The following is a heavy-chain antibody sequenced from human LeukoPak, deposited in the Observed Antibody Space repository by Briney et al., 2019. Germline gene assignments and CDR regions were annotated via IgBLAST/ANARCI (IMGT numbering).Heavy chain of an antibody. Sequence: PGGSLRLSCAASGFTVSSNYMSWVRLAPGKGLEWVSVIYSGGSTYYADSVKGRFTISRDNSKNTLYLQMNSLRAEDTAVYYCARELVLEAGYYGMDVWGQGTTVTVSS. V-gene: IGHV3-53*01. CDR1: GFTVSSNY. J-gene: IGHJ6*02. CDR3: ARELVLEAGYYGMDV. D-gene: IGHD2-15*01. CDR2: IYSGGST.